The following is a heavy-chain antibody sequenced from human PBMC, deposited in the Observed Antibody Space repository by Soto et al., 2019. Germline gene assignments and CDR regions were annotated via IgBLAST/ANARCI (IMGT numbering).Heavy chain of an antibody. V-gene: IGHV3-30-3*01. D-gene: IGHD1-1*01. J-gene: IGHJ6*02. CDR2: ISYDGDNK. CDR1: GCTFSYHG. CDR3: ARGTTTSAFSAMDV. Sequence: GGSMRLSCAASGCTFSYHGLNWVRQAPGKGLEWVAVISYDGDNKYIAESVKGRFTISRDNSKNTVSLQMNSLRTEDTAMYFCARGTTTSAFSAMDVWGQGTTVTVSS.